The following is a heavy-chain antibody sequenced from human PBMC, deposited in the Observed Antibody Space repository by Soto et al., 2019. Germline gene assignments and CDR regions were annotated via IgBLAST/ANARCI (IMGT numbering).Heavy chain of an antibody. CDR3: AKVRRFGELRSLY. J-gene: IGHJ4*02. D-gene: IGHD3-10*01. CDR1: GFTFSSYA. Sequence: EVHLLESGGGLVQPGGSLRLSCAASGFTFSSYAMSWVRQAPGKGLEWVSAIGVSGDTTYYADSVKGRFTISRDNCRNTLYLQMGSLRAEETAVYYCAKVRRFGELRSLYWGQGTLVTVSS. V-gene: IGHV3-23*01. CDR2: IGVSGDTT.